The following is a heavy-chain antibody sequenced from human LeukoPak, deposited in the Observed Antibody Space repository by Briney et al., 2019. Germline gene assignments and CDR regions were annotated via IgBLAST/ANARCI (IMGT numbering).Heavy chain of an antibody. CDR2: ICSSVNTT. D-gene: IGHD3-9*01. V-gene: IGHV3-23*01. Sequence: GGSLRLSRAASGFTFSNYALSWVRQAPGKGLEWVSSICSSVNTTHYADSVKGRFTISRDNSKNTLYLQMNSLRAEDTAIYYCARDQAFDWFYYYYGMDVWGLGTTVIVSS. J-gene: IGHJ6*02. CDR3: ARDQAFDWFYYYYGMDV. CDR1: GFTFSNYA.